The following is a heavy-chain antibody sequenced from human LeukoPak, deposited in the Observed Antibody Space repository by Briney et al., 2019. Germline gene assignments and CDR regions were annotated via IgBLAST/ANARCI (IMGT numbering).Heavy chain of an antibody. J-gene: IGHJ4*02. Sequence: SETLSLXCTFSGASISGYYCSWIRQPPGKELEWIAHIYYSGSTYYSPSLKSRVTISVDTSKNQCSLKLTSVTAADTAVYYCARAGLCGGDCYPFDYWGQGTLVTVSS. CDR3: ARAGLCGGDCYPFDY. V-gene: IGHV4-59*13. CDR2: IYYSGST. CDR1: GASISGYY. D-gene: IGHD2-21*02.